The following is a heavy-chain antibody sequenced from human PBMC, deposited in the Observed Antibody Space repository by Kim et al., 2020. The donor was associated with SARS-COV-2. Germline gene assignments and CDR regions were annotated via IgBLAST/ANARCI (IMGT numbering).Heavy chain of an antibody. J-gene: IGHJ3*01. D-gene: IGHD6-13*01. Sequence: YASAVKGRFTISRDNSKNTLYLQMGGLRPEDMALYYCARAYSSGWYTAFDVWGQGTMVTVSS. V-gene: IGHV3-64*01. CDR3: ARAYSSGWYTAFDV.